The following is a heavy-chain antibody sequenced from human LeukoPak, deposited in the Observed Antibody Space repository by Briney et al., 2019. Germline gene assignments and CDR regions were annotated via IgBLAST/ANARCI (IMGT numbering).Heavy chain of an antibody. CDR3: ATDGAGFDT. V-gene: IGHV3-11*01. Sequence: SGGSLRLSCAASGFTFDDYYMSWIRQAPGKGLEWLSYINIGGTNTHYADSVKGRFTISRDNAKKSLYLEMNNLRAEDTAVYYCATDGAGFDTWGQGVLVTVSS. J-gene: IGHJ5*02. CDR2: INIGGTNT. CDR1: GFTFDDYY.